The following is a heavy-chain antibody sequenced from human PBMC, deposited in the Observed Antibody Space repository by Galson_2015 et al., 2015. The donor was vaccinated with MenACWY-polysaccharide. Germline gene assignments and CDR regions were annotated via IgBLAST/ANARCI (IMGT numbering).Heavy chain of an antibody. V-gene: IGHV3-7*04. Sequence: SLRLSCAASGFTFSTSWMSWVRQAPGKGPEWVANMKYDGSEKYYVDSVRGRFTISRDNAKNSLYLQLNSLRAEDTAVYYCARARGLDIWGQGTTVTVSS. CDR3: ARARGLDI. CDR1: GFTFSTSW. CDR2: MKYDGSEK. J-gene: IGHJ3*02.